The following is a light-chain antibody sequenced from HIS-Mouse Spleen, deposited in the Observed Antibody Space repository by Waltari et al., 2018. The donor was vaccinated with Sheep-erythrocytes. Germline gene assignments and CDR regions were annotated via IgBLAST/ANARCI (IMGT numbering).Light chain of an antibody. J-gene: IGLJ3*02. Sequence: QSALTQPASVSGSPGQSITISCTGTSSDVGSYNLVSWYQQHPGKAPKLMIYEGSKRPLWVSNRVSGSKSGNTASLTISGLQAEGEADYYCCSYAGSSTPWVFGGGTKLTVL. CDR1: SSDVGSYNL. CDR2: EGS. CDR3: CSYAGSSTPWV. V-gene: IGLV2-23*01.